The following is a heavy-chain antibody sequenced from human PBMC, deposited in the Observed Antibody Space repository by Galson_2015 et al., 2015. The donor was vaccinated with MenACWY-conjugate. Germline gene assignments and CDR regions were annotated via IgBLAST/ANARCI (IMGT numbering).Heavy chain of an antibody. D-gene: IGHD5-12*01. CDR3: ARDLGSGSNNWFDP. CDR1: GDSVSTTSAA. J-gene: IGHJ5*02. Sequence: ISGDSVSTTSAAWNWIRQSPSRGLEWLGRTYYRSQWKNDYAVSVKSRITINPDTSKNQFSLQLNSVTSEDTAVYYCARDLGSGSNNWFDPWGQGTLVTVSS. CDR2: TYYRSQWKN. V-gene: IGHV6-1*01.